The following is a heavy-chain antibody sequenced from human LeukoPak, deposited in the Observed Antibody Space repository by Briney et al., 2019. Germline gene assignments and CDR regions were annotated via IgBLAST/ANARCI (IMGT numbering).Heavy chain of an antibody. V-gene: IGHV4-59*04. D-gene: IGHD4-23*01. J-gene: IGHJ4*02. CDR3: ATSANYGGNSGYFDY. CDR2: IYHSGST. Sequence: SETLSLTCTVSGGSISTYYWNWIRQPPGKGLEWIGYIYHSGSTYYNPSLKSRVTTSVDTSKNQFSLRLTSVTAADTAVYYCATSANYGGNSGYFDYWGQGTLVTVSS. CDR1: GGSISTYY.